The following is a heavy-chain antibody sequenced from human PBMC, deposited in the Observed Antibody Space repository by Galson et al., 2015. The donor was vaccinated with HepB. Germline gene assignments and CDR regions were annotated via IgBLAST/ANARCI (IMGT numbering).Heavy chain of an antibody. CDR3: AKDLRRLAMGAEYGMDV. Sequence: SLRLSCAASGFTFSSYGMHWVRQAPGKGLEWVAVISYDGSNKYYADSVKGRFTISRDNSKNTLYLQMNSLRPEDTAVYYCAKDLRRLAMGAEYGMDVWGQGTTVTVSS. D-gene: IGHD4-17*01. J-gene: IGHJ6*02. V-gene: IGHV3-30*18. CDR2: ISYDGSNK. CDR1: GFTFSSYG.